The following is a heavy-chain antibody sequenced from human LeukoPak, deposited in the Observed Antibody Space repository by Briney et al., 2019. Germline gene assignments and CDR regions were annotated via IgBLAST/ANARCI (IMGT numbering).Heavy chain of an antibody. CDR2: ISSSDSTTI. V-gene: IGHV3-48*01. CDR1: GFIISTYR. D-gene: IGHD1-14*01. Sequence: GGSLRLSCAASGFIISTYRMIWVRQAPGKGLEWVSYISSSDSTTIYYADSVKGQFTISRDNAKNSLYLQMNSLRAEDTAVYYCARVTGLGRDGFDVWGQGTVVTVSS. CDR3: ARVTGLGRDGFDV. J-gene: IGHJ3*01.